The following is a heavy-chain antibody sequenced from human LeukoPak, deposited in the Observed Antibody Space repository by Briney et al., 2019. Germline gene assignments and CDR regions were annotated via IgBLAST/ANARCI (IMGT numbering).Heavy chain of an antibody. Sequence: GGSLRLSCAASGFTFSSYSMNWVRQAPGKGLEWVSSITGSSYSIYSADSLKGRFTISRDNAKNTLYLQMNSLRAEDTAVYYCARGADSGYSSDNWGQGTLVSVSS. V-gene: IGHV3-21*01. CDR2: ITGSSYSI. J-gene: IGHJ4*02. CDR1: GFTFSSYS. D-gene: IGHD3-9*01. CDR3: ARGADSGYSSDN.